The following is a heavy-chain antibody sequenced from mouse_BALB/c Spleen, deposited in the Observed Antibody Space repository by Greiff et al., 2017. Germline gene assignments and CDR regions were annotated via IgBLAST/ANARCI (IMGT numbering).Heavy chain of an antibody. Sequence: VQLQESGPDLVKPSQSLSLTCTVTGYSFTSGYSWHWIRQFPGNKLEWMGFVPYSGSTNYNPSLKSRISITRDTSKNQFFLQLNSVTTEDTATYYCARGWLRRRLYAMDYWGQGTSVTVSS. CDR2: VPYSGST. CDR1: GYSFTSGYS. J-gene: IGHJ4*01. CDR3: ARGWLRRRLYAMDY. V-gene: IGHV3-1*02. D-gene: IGHD2-2*01.